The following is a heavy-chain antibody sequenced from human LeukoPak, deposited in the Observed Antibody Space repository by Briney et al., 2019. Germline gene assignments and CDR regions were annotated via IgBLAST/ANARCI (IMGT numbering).Heavy chain of an antibody. CDR3: AKEPDAYCGGDCYSYFDY. CDR2: IWYDGSNK. D-gene: IGHD2-21*02. V-gene: IGHV3-33*06. Sequence: QSGGSLRLSCAASGFTFSSYGMHWVRQAPGKGLEWVAVIWYDGSNKYYADSVKGRFTTSRDNSKNTLYLQMNSLRAEDTAVYYCAKEPDAYCGGDCYSYFDYWGQGTLVTVSS. J-gene: IGHJ4*02. CDR1: GFTFSSYG.